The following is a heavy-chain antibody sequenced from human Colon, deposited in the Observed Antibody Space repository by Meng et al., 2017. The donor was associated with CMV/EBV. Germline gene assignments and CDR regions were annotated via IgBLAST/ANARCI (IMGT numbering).Heavy chain of an antibody. J-gene: IGHJ6*02. CDR2: IYSGGST. Sequence: GESLKISCAASGFTVSSNYMSWVRQAPGKGLEWVSVIYSGGSTYYADSVKGRFTISRDNSKNTLYLQMNSLRAEDTAVYYCARDRGYSYGNYYGMDVWAKGPRSPSP. CDR1: GFTVSSNY. CDR3: ARDRGYSYGNYYGMDV. D-gene: IGHD5-18*01. V-gene: IGHV3-53*01.